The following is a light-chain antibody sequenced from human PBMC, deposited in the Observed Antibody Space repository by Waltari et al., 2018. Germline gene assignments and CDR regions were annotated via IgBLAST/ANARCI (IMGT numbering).Light chain of an antibody. Sequence: DIQLIQSPSSLSASVGDRATIPCRASQSTSSYLNLYQQKPGKAPQLLIYYASSLQSGVPSRFSGSGSGTDFTLTISRLQPEDFATYYCQESSRLLYTFGQGTKVDIK. CDR3: QESSRLLYT. CDR1: QSTSSY. CDR2: YAS. V-gene: IGKV1-39*01. J-gene: IGKJ2*01.